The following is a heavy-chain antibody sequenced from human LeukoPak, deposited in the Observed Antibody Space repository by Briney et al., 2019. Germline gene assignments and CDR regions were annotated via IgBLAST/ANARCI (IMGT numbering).Heavy chain of an antibody. CDR1: GDSISSGSYY. D-gene: IGHD3-3*01. V-gene: IGHV4-31*03. CDR3: ARGKSTHLFGVVIIWGYVFDY. CDR2: IYYSGST. J-gene: IGHJ4*02. Sequence: SETLSLTCTVSGDSISSGSYYWSWIRQHPGKGLEWIGYIYYSGSTYYNPSLKSRVTISVDTSKTQFSLKLSSVTAADTAVYYCARGKSTHLFGVVIIWGYVFDYWGQGTLVTVSS.